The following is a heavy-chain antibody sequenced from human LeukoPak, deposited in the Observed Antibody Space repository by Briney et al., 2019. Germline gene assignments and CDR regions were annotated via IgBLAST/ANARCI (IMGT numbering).Heavy chain of an antibody. CDR3: ARGASLELLLYDY. D-gene: IGHD1-7*01. J-gene: IGHJ4*02. V-gene: IGHV4-39*07. Sequence: PSETLSLTCTVSGGSISSSSYYWGWIRQPPGKGLEWIGSLYYSGSTYYNPSLKSRVSISVDTSKNQFSLKLSSVTAADTAVYYCARGASLELLLYDYWGQGTLVTVSS. CDR1: GGSISSSSYY. CDR2: LYYSGST.